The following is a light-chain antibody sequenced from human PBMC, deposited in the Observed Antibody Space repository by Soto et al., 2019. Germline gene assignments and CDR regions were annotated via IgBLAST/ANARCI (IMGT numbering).Light chain of an antibody. CDR3: QQYGSAPSRT. CDR2: DAS. CDR1: QSVNTN. Sequence: ILFTQTPATLSLSPEERAPLSFRASQSVNTNLAWYQQKPGQAPRLLISDASTSATGIPARFSGSGSGTEFTLTISSLQPEDFAVYYCQQYGSAPSRTFGQGTKVDI. V-gene: IGKV3-15*01. J-gene: IGKJ1*01.